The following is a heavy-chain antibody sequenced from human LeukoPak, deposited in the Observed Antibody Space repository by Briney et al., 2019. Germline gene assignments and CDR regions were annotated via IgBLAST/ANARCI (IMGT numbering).Heavy chain of an antibody. D-gene: IGHD5-18*01. CDR3: ALSYDDDHPDALDI. V-gene: IGHV3-74*01. Sequence: GGSLRLSCAASGFTFSTYFIHWVRQPPGKGLVWVSRLGNGGSSASSPHSMKGRFTISTDTAKNRVMQQMYSLRAEDTAIYYCALSYDDDHPDALDIWGQGTRVSVSS. CDR1: GFTFSTYF. J-gene: IGHJ3*02. CDR2: LGNGGSSA.